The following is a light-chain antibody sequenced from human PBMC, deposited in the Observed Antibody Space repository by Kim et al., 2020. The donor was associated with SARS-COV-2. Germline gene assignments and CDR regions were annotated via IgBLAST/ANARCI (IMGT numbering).Light chain of an antibody. J-gene: IGKJ1*01. CDR1: QSISSY. V-gene: IGKV1-39*01. CDR2: AAS. Sequence: SVGDRVTITCWARQSISSYLNWYQQKPGKAPKLLIYAASSLQSWVPSRFSGSGSGTDFTLTISSLQPEDFATYYCQQSYSTPPWTFGQGTKVDIK. CDR3: QQSYSTPPWT.